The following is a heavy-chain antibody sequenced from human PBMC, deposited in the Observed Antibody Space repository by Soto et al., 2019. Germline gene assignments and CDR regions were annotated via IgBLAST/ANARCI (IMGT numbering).Heavy chain of an antibody. D-gene: IGHD3-10*01. V-gene: IGHV3-53*01. Sequence: PVGSLRLSCAASGFTVSSNYMSWVRQAPGKGLEWVSVIYSGGSTYYADSVKGRFTISRDNSKNTLYLQMDSLRAEDTAVYYCARDSGYGSGTSVNHYLDYWGHGTLVTVSS. J-gene: IGHJ4*01. CDR2: IYSGGST. CDR1: GFTVSSNY. CDR3: ARDSGYGSGTSVNHYLDY.